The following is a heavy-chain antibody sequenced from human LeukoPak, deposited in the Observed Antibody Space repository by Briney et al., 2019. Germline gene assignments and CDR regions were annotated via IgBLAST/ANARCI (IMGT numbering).Heavy chain of an antibody. V-gene: IGHV4-38-2*01. D-gene: IGHD3-10*01. J-gene: IGHJ4*02. CDR1: GYSISSGYY. CDR2: IYHSGST. CDR3: ARLVKKGSGGDFDY. Sequence: PSETLSLTCAVSGYSISSGYYWGWIRQPPGKGLEWIGSIYHSGSTYYNPSLKSRVTISVDTSKNQFSLKLSSVTAADTAVYYCARLVKKGSGGDFDYWGQGTLVTVSS.